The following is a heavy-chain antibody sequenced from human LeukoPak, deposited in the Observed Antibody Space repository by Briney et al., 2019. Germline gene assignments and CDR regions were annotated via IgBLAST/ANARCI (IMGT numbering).Heavy chain of an antibody. D-gene: IGHD2-2*01. Sequence: SETLSLTCTVSGGSISSYYWSWIRQPAGKGLEWIGRIYTSGSTNYNPSLKSRVTMSVDTSKNQFSLKLSSVTAADTAVYYCARVQPYCSSTRCYHYGMDVWGQGTTVTVSS. CDR3: ARVQPYCSSTRCYHYGMDV. CDR1: GGSISSYY. CDR2: IYTSGST. V-gene: IGHV4-4*07. J-gene: IGHJ6*02.